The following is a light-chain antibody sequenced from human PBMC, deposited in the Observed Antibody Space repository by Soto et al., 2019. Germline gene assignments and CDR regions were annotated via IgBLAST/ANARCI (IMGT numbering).Light chain of an antibody. J-gene: IGKJ1*01. V-gene: IGKV1-39*01. CDR3: QQSFGTPRT. Sequence: DIQMTQSPSSLSASVGDRVTITCRASQYITTYLNWYQQKPGEAPNVLIYGASRLQSGVPSRFSGSGSGTDFTLTISSLQPEDFATYYCQQSFGTPRTFGQGTKLEIK. CDR1: QYITTY. CDR2: GAS.